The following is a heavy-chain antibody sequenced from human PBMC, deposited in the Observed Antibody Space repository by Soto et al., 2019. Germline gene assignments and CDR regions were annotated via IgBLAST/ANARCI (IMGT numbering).Heavy chain of an antibody. CDR1: GFTFSSYW. D-gene: IGHD1-26*01. V-gene: IGHV3-74*01. CDR2: INTDGSST. J-gene: IGHJ4*02. CDR3: ARDGGAAFDS. Sequence: EVQLVESGGGLAQPGGSLRLSCAASGFTFSSYWMHWVRQAPGKGLVWVSRINTDGSSTTYADSVKGRFTVSRDNAKNTLSLQMISLSVADTAVYSCARDGGAAFDSWGQGTVVTVSS.